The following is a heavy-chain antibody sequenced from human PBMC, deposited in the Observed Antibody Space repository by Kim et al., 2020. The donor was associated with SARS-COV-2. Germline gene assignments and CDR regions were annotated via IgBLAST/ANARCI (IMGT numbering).Heavy chain of an antibody. CDR1: GFSYRDYA. CDR2: VSGSGVRT. D-gene: IGHD2-15*01. V-gene: IGHV3-23*01. CDR3: AKSSWLAGDYYFHMDV. J-gene: IGHJ6*03. Sequence: GGSLRLSCAGSGFSYRDYAMTWVRQAPGKGLEWVSVVSGSGVRTNYADSVKGRFTVSRDNSKSTLYLQMNSLRVDDTAVYYCAKSSWLAGDYYFHMDVWGKGTTVTVSS.